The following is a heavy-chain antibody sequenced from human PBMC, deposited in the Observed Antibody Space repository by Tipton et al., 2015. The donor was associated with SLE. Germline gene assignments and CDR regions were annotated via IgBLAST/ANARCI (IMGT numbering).Heavy chain of an antibody. Sequence: TLSLTCTVSGGSIGSSSYYWGWIRQPPGKGLEWIGSIYYRGSTYYNPSLKSRVTISVDTPKNQFSLKLSSVTAADTAVYYCASITRDGADDYWGQGTLVTVSS. D-gene: IGHD1-14*01. J-gene: IGHJ4*02. CDR3: ASITRDGADDY. CDR2: IYYRGST. CDR1: GGSIGSSSYY. V-gene: IGHV4-39*01.